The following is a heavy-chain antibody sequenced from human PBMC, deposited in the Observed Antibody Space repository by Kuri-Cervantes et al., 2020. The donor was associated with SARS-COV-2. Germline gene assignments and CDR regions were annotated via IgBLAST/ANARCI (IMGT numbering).Heavy chain of an antibody. V-gene: IGHV3-33*08. Sequence: GGSLRLSCVASGFTFSNYVIHWVRLAPGKGLEWVAVIWYDGENEYYAGSVKGRFTISRDDSRNTVSLHMNSLRAEDTAMYYCARGAANYYYMDVWGKGTTVTVSS. J-gene: IGHJ6*03. CDR1: GFTFSNYV. CDR2: IWYDGENE. D-gene: IGHD3-16*01. CDR3: ARGAANYYYMDV.